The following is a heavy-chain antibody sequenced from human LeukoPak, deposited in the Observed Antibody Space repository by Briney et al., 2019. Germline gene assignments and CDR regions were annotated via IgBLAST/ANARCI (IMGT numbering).Heavy chain of an antibody. V-gene: IGHV3-7*01. D-gene: IGHD2-15*01. Sequence: GGSLRLSCAASGFTFSSYWMSWVGQTPGKGLEWVANIKQDGSEKYYVDSVKGRFTISRDNAKNSLYLQMNSLRAEDTAVYYCARDRRYCSGGSCYSGGWFDPWGQGTLVTVSS. CDR3: ARDRRYCSGGSCYSGGWFDP. CDR2: IKQDGSEK. CDR1: GFTFSSYW. J-gene: IGHJ5*02.